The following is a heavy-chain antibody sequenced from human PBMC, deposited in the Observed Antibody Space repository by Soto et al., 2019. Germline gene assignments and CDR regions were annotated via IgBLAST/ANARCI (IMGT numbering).Heavy chain of an antibody. CDR2: IYPGDSDT. CDR3: ARRGYSYGLDV. CDR1: GCNFATYW. V-gene: IGHV5-51*01. Sequence: PGESLKISCKGSGCNFATYWIAWVRQLPGKGPEWMGIIYPGDSDTSYSPSFQGQVTISVDKSISTAYLQWNSLKASDTAVYYCARRGYSYGLDVWGQGTKVTVSS. J-gene: IGHJ6*02. D-gene: IGHD5-18*01.